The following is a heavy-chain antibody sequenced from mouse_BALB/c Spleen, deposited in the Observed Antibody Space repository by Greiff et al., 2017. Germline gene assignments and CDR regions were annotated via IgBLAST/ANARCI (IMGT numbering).Heavy chain of an antibody. V-gene: IGHV1S135*01. D-gene: IGHD1-1*01. CDR3: ARWHYYGSPWFAY. Sequence: EVQLQQSGPELMKPGASVKISCKASGYSFTSYYMHWVKQSHGKSLEWIGYIDPFNGGTSYNQKFKGKATLTVDKSSSTAYMHLSSLTSEDSAVYYCARWHYYGSPWFAYWGQGTLVTVSA. CDR2: IDPFNGGT. CDR1: GYSFTSYY. J-gene: IGHJ3*01.